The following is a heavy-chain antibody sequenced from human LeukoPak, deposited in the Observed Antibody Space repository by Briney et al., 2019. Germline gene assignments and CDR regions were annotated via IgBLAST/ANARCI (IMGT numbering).Heavy chain of an antibody. Sequence: SETLSLTCTVSGGSISSYYWSWLRQPPGKGLERIGYIYYSGSTNYNPSLKSRVTISVDTSKNQFSLKLSSVTAADTAVYYCARDSGSILDYWGQGTLVTVSS. J-gene: IGHJ4*02. CDR1: GGSISSYY. CDR2: IYYSGST. D-gene: IGHD2-21*01. V-gene: IGHV4-59*01. CDR3: ARDSGSILDY.